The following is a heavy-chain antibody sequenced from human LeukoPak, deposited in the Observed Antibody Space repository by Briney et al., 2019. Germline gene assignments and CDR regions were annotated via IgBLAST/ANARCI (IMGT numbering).Heavy chain of an antibody. Sequence: SETLSLTCAVYGGSFSGYYWSWIRQPPGKGLEWIGEINHSGSTNYNPSLKSRVTISVDTSKNQFSLKLSSVTAADTAVYYCARESSGYYLSFHYYYYMDVWGKGTTVTVSS. J-gene: IGHJ6*03. CDR1: GGSFSGYY. CDR2: INHSGST. D-gene: IGHD3-22*01. CDR3: ARESSGYYLSFHYYYYMDV. V-gene: IGHV4-34*01.